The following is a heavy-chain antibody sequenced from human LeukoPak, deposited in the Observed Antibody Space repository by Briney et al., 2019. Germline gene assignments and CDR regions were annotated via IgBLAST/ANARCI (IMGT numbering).Heavy chain of an antibody. CDR2: ISYDGSNK. D-gene: IGHD1-1*01. Sequence: PGGSLRPSCAASGFTFSSYAMHWVRQAPGKGLEWVAVISYDGSNKYYADSVKGRFTISRDNSKNTLYLQMNSLRAEDTAVYYCARPPRTAFDYWGQGTLVTVSS. V-gene: IGHV3-30-3*01. CDR3: ARPPRTAFDY. J-gene: IGHJ4*02. CDR1: GFTFSSYA.